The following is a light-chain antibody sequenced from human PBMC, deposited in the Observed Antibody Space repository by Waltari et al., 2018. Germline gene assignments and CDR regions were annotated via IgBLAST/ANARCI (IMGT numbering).Light chain of an antibody. CDR2: FAS. V-gene: IGKV1-17*02. CDR3: KQHNNYPRT. Sequence: DIQMTQSPSSLSASVGDTVTLTCRASQGISNYLAWYQQKPVNAPRPLIYFASNLEVGVPSRFSGSGSGTDFTLTITNLHAEDFAMYYCKQHNNYPRTFGQGTKVEVK. CDR1: QGISNY. J-gene: IGKJ1*01.